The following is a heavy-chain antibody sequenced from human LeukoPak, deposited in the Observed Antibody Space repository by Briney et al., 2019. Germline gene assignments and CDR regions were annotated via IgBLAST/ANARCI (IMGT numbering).Heavy chain of an antibody. Sequence: SETLSLTCTVSGGSVSSGSYYWSWIRQPPGKGLEWIGYIYYSGSTNYNPSLKSRVTISVDTSKNQFSLKLSSVTAADTAVYYCARDSPYSSSWQSDAFDIWGQGTMVTASS. D-gene: IGHD6-13*01. CDR3: ARDSPYSSSWQSDAFDI. CDR1: GGSVSSGSYY. CDR2: IYYSGST. J-gene: IGHJ3*02. V-gene: IGHV4-61*01.